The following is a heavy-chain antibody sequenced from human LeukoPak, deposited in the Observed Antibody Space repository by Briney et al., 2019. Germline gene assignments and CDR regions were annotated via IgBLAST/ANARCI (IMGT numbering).Heavy chain of an antibody. CDR2: IRYDGSDE. J-gene: IGHJ4*02. CDR3: APRPTVTIDY. CDR1: GFTFSSYA. D-gene: IGHD4-17*01. V-gene: IGHV3-30*02. Sequence: GGSLRLSCAASGFTFSSYAMHWVRQAPGKGLEWVAVIRYDGSDEYYADSVKGRFTISRDNSRNTLYLQLNSLRAEDTAVYYCAPRPTVTIDYWGQGTLVTVSS.